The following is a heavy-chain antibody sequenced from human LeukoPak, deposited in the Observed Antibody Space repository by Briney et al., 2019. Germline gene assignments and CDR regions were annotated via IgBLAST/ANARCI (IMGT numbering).Heavy chain of an antibody. D-gene: IGHD3-22*01. V-gene: IGHV4-59*01. J-gene: IGHJ3*02. CDR2: IYYSGST. CDR3: ARTPTLNYYDSSGYLFDAFDI. Sequence: SETLSLTCTVSGGSISSYYWSWIRQPPGKGLEWIGYIYYSGSTNYNPSLKSRVTISVDTSKNQFSLKLSSVTAADTAVYYCARTPTLNYYDSSGYLFDAFDIWGQGTMVTVSS. CDR1: GGSISSYY.